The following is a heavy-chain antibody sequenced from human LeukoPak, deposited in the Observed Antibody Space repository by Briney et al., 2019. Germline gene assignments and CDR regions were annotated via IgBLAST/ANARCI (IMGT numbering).Heavy chain of an antibody. CDR1: VYTFTRSY. CDR2: INPNSGGT. V-gene: IGHV1-2*02. D-gene: IGHD6-19*01. Sequence: ASVKVSCKASVYTFTRSYMRWGRQTPGQGLEWMGWINPNSGGTNYAQKFQGRVTMTRDTSISTAYMELSRLRSDDTAVYYCARPVGSSGWVEAESWFDPWGQGTLVTVSS. J-gene: IGHJ5*02. CDR3: ARPVGSSGWVEAESWFDP.